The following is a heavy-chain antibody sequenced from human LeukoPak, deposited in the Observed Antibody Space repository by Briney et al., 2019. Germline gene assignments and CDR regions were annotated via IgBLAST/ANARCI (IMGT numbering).Heavy chain of an antibody. D-gene: IGHD3-22*01. CDR1: GYTFTSYG. V-gene: IGHV1-8*02. Sequence: ASVKVSCKASGYTFTSYGINWVRQATGQGLEWMGWMNPNSGNTGYAQKFQGRVTMTRNTSISTAYMELSSLRSEDTAVYYCARGPSTLSYDSSGYRLDYWGQGTLVTVSS. J-gene: IGHJ4*02. CDR2: MNPNSGNT. CDR3: ARGPSTLSYDSSGYRLDY.